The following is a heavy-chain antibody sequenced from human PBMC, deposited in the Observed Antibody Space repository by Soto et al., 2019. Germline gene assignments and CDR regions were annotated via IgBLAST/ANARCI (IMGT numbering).Heavy chain of an antibody. CDR3: ARGGGYCTSTSCASS. CDR1: GGTFSSYP. D-gene: IGHD2-2*01. V-gene: IGHV1-69*02. J-gene: IGHJ4*02. CDR2: IIPILDVA. Sequence: QVQLVQSGAEVKKPGSSVKISCKAAGGTFSSYPISWVRQAPGQGREWMGRIIPILDVASYAQKFQGRVTITADKSTSTAYMELSSLKSDDTAVYFCARGGGYCTSTSCASSWGQGTLVTVSS.